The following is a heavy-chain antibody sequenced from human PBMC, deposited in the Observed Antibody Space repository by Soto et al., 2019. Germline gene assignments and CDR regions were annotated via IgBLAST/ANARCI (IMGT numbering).Heavy chain of an antibody. CDR2: IYPGDSDT. Sequence: PRESLNSSCKGSGYNFTSYWIGWVRQMTGKGLEWMGIIYPGDSDTRYSPSFQGQVTISADKSISTAYLQWSSLKASDTAMYYCATKAFGGLSGFDPWGQGSLVTVSS. CDR3: ATKAFGGLSGFDP. CDR1: GYNFTSYW. V-gene: IGHV5-51*01. J-gene: IGHJ5*02. D-gene: IGHD3-10*01.